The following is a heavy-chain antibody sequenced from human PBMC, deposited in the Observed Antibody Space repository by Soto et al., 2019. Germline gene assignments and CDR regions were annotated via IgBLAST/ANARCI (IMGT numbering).Heavy chain of an antibody. V-gene: IGHV1-3*01. D-gene: IGHD6-19*01. CDR3: AREGAVADNNWFDP. CDR2: INAGNGNT. Sequence: QRLEWMGWINAGNGNTKYSQKFQGRVTITRDTSASTAYMELRSLRSDDTAVYYCAREGAVADNNWFDPWGQGILVTVSS. J-gene: IGHJ5*02.